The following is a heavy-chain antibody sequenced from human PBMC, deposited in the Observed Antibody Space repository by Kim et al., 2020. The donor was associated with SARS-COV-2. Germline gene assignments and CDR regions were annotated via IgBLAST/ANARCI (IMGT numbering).Heavy chain of an antibody. CDR2: IIPIFGTA. D-gene: IGHD4-4*01. V-gene: IGHV1-69*13. CDR3: ARGPCSNYRCVRYYGMDV. J-gene: IGHJ6*02. CDR1: GGTFSSYA. Sequence: SVKVSCKASGGTFSSYAISWVRQAPGQGLEWMGGIIPIFGTANYAQKFQGRVTITADESTSTAYMELSSLRSEDTAVYYCARGPCSNYRCVRYYGMDVWGQGTTVTVSS.